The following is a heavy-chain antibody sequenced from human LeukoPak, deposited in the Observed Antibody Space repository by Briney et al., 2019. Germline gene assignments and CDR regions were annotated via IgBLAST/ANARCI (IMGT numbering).Heavy chain of an antibody. J-gene: IGHJ6*02. D-gene: IGHD3-22*01. CDR3: ARALIGYDSSGYPTGGYGMDV. Sequence: ASVKVSCKASGGTFSSYAISWVRQAPGQGLEWMGRIIPIFGIANYAQKFQGRVTITADKSTSTAYMELSSLRSEDTAVYYCARALIGYDSSGYPTGGYGMDVWGQGTTVTVSS. CDR1: GGTFSSYA. CDR2: IIPIFGIA. V-gene: IGHV1-69*04.